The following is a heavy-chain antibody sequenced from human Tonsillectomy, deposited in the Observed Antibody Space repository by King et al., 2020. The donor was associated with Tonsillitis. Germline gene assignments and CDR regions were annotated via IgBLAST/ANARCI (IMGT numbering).Heavy chain of an antibody. V-gene: IGHV1-2*02. CDR1: GYSFPGYY. D-gene: IGHD2/OR15-2a*01. Sequence: QLVQSGAEVKKPGASVRVSCKASGYSFPGYYIHWVRQAPGQGLEWMGWINPNSGGTNYAQKFLGRVTMTRDTSISTAYMELSRLRFDDTAVYYCARDGNYFQGNWFDPWGQGTLVTVSS. J-gene: IGHJ5*02. CDR2: INPNSGGT. CDR3: ARDGNYFQGNWFDP.